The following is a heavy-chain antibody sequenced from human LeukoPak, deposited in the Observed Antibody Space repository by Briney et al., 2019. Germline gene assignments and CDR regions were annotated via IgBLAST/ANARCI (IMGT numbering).Heavy chain of an antibody. J-gene: IGHJ4*02. CDR3: ARTTSFTASGYDY. CDR1: GYTFTNYH. CDR2: MNPNNGDS. V-gene: IGHV1-8*03. Sequence: ASVTVSCEASGYTFTNYHINWVRQATGQGLGWMGWMNPNNGDSGYAQKFQGRVTITRDYSISTSYMELRSLRSDDTAVYFCARTTSFTASGYDYWGQGTLVTVSS. D-gene: IGHD6-25*01.